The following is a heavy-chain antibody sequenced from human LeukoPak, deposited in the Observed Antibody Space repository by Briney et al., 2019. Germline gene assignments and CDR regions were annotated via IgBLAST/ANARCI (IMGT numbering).Heavy chain of an antibody. CDR2: IYYSGST. CDR1: GYSISSGYY. D-gene: IGHD2-8*01. V-gene: IGHV4-38-2*02. Sequence: SETLSLTCTVSGYSISSGYYWGWIRQPPGKGLEWIGYIYYSGSTNYNPSLKSRVTISVDTSKNQFSLKLSSVTAADTAVYYCARGHIVLMVYVFDYWGQGTLVTVSS. J-gene: IGHJ4*02. CDR3: ARGHIVLMVYVFDY.